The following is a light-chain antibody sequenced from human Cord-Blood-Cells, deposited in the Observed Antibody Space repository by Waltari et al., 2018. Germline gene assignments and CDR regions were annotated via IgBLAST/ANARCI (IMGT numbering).Light chain of an antibody. CDR3: QQYYSSPRT. Sequence: DIVLTQSPGTLSLSPGERATLSCRASQVVSSSYLAWYQQKPGQAPRLLIYGASSMPTGIPDRFSGSGSGTDFTLTISRLEPEDFAVYYCQQYYSSPRTFGQGTKVEIK. CDR2: GAS. V-gene: IGKV3-20*01. CDR1: QVVSSSY. J-gene: IGKJ1*01.